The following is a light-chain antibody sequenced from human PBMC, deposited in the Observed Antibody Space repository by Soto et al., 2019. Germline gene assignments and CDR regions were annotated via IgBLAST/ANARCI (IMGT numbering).Light chain of an antibody. Sequence: DIQMTQSPSTLPASVGDRVTITCRASQSISNWLAWYQQKPGKAPKLLIYDASILESGVPSRFSGSGSGTEFTLTINSLQPDDFATYYCQQCNSYSLTFGQGTKVDI. CDR2: DAS. CDR3: QQCNSYSLT. CDR1: QSISNW. V-gene: IGKV1-5*01. J-gene: IGKJ1*01.